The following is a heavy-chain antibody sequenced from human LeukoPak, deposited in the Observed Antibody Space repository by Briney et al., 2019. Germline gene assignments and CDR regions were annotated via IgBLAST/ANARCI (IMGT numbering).Heavy chain of an antibody. V-gene: IGHV3-23*01. CDR1: GFTFSTYA. CDR3: AKDFWSGYYPNY. Sequence: GGSLRLSCAASGFTFSTYAMGWVRQAPGKGLEWVSSISGSGDTTYYADSVKGRFTISRDNSKNTLYLQMNSLRAEDTAVYYCAKDFWSGYYPNYWGQGTLVTVSS. CDR2: ISGSGDTT. D-gene: IGHD3-3*01. J-gene: IGHJ4*02.